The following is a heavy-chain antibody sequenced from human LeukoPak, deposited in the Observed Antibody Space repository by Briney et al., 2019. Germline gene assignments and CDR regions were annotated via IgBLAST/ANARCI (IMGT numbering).Heavy chain of an antibody. D-gene: IGHD2-8*01. Sequence: GGSLRLSCAASGFSFSTYGMHWVRQAPGKGLEWVALIWNAGTNTYYADSVKGRFTISRDNAKNSLYLQMNSLRAEDTAVYYCARDTGYCSNGVCYDAFDIWGQGTMVTVSS. CDR1: GFSFSTYG. V-gene: IGHV3-33*01. CDR3: ARDTGYCSNGVCYDAFDI. CDR2: IWNAGTNT. J-gene: IGHJ3*02.